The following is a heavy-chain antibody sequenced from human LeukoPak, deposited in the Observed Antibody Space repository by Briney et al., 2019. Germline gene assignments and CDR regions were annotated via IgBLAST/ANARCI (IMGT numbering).Heavy chain of an antibody. CDR3: ARDRDIAVIPAADAFDI. CDR2: ISAYNGNT. J-gene: IGHJ3*02. CDR1: GYTFTNYG. Sequence: ASVKVSCKASGYTFTNYGISWVRQAPGQGLEWMGWISAYNGNTNYAQKLQGRVTMTTDTSTSTAYMELRSLRSDDTAVYFCARDRDIAVIPAADAFDIWGQGTMVTVSS. V-gene: IGHV1-18*01. D-gene: IGHD2-2*01.